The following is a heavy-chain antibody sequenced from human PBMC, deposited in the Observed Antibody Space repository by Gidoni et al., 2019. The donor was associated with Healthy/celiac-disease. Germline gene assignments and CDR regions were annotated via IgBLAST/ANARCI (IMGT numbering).Heavy chain of an antibody. CDR1: GGTFSSYA. J-gene: IGHJ6*03. CDR3: ARVRGGIAVAGTYYMDV. Sequence: QVQLVQSGAEVKKPGSSVKVSCKASGGTFSSYAISWVRQAPGQGLEWMGRIIPSLGIANYAQKFQGRVTITADKSTSTAYMELSSLRSEDTAVYYCARVRGGIAVAGTYYMDVWGKGTTVTVSS. D-gene: IGHD6-19*01. CDR2: IIPSLGIA. V-gene: IGHV1-69*04.